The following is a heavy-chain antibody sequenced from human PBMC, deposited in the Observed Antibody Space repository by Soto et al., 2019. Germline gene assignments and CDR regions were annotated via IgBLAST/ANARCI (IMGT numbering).Heavy chain of an antibody. Sequence: QVQLVQSGAEVKKPGASVKVSCKASGYTFSDHDINWVRQASGQGPEWLGWMNPNSGDTGYAQNFQGRVTMTRDTSKRKSYMELSSLRSEATAVYYCARVGGDWNDDYFDYWGQGTLVTVSS. CDR2: MNPNSGDT. CDR1: GYTFSDHD. D-gene: IGHD1-1*01. CDR3: ARVGGDWNDDYFDY. V-gene: IGHV1-8*01. J-gene: IGHJ4*02.